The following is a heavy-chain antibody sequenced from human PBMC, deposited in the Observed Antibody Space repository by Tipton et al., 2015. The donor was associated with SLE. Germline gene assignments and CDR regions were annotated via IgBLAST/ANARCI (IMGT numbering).Heavy chain of an antibody. CDR1: GGSFSGYY. Sequence: TLSLTCAVYGGSFSGYYWSWIRQPPGKGLEWIGEINHSGSTNYNPSLKSRVTISVDTSKNQFSLKLSSVTAADTAVYYCARESGWFGELSYLDVWGQGTTVTVSS. V-gene: IGHV4-34*01. CDR3: ARESGWFGELSYLDV. J-gene: IGHJ6*02. CDR2: INHSGST. D-gene: IGHD3-10*01.